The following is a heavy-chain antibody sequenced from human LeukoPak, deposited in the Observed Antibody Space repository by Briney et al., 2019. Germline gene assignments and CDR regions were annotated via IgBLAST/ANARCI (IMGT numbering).Heavy chain of an antibody. CDR2: ISSSSSYI. CDR1: GFTFSSYS. V-gene: IGHV3-21*01. D-gene: IGHD2-21*02. J-gene: IGHJ4*02. Sequence: PGGSLRLSCAASGFTFSSYSMNWVRQAPGKELEWVSSISSSSSYIYYADSVKGRFTISRDNAKNSLYLQMNSLRAEDTAVYYCARAVYCGGDCYPPHLDYWGQGTLVTVSS. CDR3: ARAVYCGGDCYPPHLDY.